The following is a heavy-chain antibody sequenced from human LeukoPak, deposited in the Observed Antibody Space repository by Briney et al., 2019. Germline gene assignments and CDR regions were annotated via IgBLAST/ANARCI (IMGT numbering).Heavy chain of an antibody. CDR3: ARVGFPTYFDY. CDR2: INEDGSKK. Sequence: GGSLRLSCAASGFTFTNYWMSWVRQAPGKGLEWLANINEDGSKKYYVDSVKGRFTISRDNAKNSLYLQMNSLRAEDTAVYYCARVGFPTYFDYWGQGTLVTVSS. V-gene: IGHV3-7*01. J-gene: IGHJ4*02. D-gene: IGHD3-16*01. CDR1: GFTFTNYW.